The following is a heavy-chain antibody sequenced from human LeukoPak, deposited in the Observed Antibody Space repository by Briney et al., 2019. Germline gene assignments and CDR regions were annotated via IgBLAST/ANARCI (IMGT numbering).Heavy chain of an antibody. J-gene: IGHJ4*02. CDR1: GFTFSSYG. CDR3: ARDSSDYGDY. Sequence: GGSLRLSCAASGFTFSSYGMQWVRQAPGKGREWGAVIWYEGSNKYYADSVKGRFTIARDKSKNTLYLQMDSLRAEDTAVYYCARDSSDYGDYWGQGNLVTVSS. V-gene: IGHV3-33*01. D-gene: IGHD4-17*01. CDR2: IWYEGSNK.